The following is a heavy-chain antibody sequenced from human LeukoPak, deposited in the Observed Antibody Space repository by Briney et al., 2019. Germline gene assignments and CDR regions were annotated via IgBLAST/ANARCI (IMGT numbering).Heavy chain of an antibody. CDR3: ARSPNNWFDP. J-gene: IGHJ5*02. V-gene: IGHV1-2*02. CDR2: INPNSGGT. CDR1: GYTFTGYY. Sequence: ASVKVSCKASGYTFTGYYMHWVRQAPGQGLEWMGWINPNSGGTKYAQKFQGRVTMTRDTSISAAYMELSSLRSEDTAVYYCARSPNNWFDPWGQGTLVTVSS.